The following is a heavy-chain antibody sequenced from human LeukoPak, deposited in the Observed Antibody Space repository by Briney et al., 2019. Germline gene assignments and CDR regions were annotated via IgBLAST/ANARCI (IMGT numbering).Heavy chain of an antibody. CDR3: TKEGLPSGSSWSAWFDP. V-gene: IGHV3-74*01. J-gene: IGHJ5*02. CDR1: GFTFSSYW. CDR2: INSDGSST. D-gene: IGHD3-10*01. Sequence: GGSLRLSCAASGFTFSSYWMHWVRQAPGKGLVWVSRINSDGSSTSYADSVKGRFTISRDNAKNTLYLQMNSLRAEDTAVYYCTKEGLPSGSSWSAWFDPWGQGTLVTVSS.